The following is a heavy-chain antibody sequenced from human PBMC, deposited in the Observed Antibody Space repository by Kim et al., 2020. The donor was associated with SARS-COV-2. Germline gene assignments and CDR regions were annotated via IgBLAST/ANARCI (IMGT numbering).Heavy chain of an antibody. D-gene: IGHD3-16*01. V-gene: IGHV3-7*01. J-gene: IGHJ4*02. Sequence: YVESVKSRFAISRDNAKNSMYLKMNSLRAEDTAVYYCARVSPKVGGNFDYWGQGTLVTVSS. CDR3: ARVSPKVGGNFDY.